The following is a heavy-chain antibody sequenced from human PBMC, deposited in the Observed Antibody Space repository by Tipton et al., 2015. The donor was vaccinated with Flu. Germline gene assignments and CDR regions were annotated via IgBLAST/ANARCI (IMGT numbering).Heavy chain of an antibody. CDR3: ARDLFGEKDWFDP. CDR2: IYTSGST. J-gene: IGHJ5*02. D-gene: IGHD3-10*01. CDR1: GGSFSGYY. V-gene: IGHV4-4*07. Sequence: LRLSCAVYGGSFSGYYWSWIRQPAGKGLEWIGRIYTSGSTNYNPSLKSRVTISVDTSKNQFSLKLSSVTAADTAVYYCARDLFGEKDWFDPWGQGTLVTVSS.